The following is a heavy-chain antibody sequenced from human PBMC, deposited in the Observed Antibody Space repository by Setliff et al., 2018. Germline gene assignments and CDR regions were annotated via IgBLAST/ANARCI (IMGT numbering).Heavy chain of an antibody. CDR3: ARGARYFDWLFDPDYYFDY. V-gene: IGHV4-34*01. CDR1: GGSFSGYY. J-gene: IGHJ4*02. Sequence: SETLSLTCDVYGGSFSGYYWSWIRQPPGKGLEWIGEINHSGSTNYNPSLKSRVTISVDTSKNQFSLKLSSVTAADTAVYYCARGARYFDWLFDPDYYFDYWGQGTLGTVSS. D-gene: IGHD3-9*01. CDR2: INHSGST.